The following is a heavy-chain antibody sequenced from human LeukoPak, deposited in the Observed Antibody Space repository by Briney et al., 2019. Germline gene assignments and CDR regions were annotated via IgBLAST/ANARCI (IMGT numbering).Heavy chain of an antibody. CDR3: AKDWPDIVVVPAAILPPPEAFDI. J-gene: IGHJ3*02. D-gene: IGHD2-2*02. V-gene: IGHV3-23*01. CDR1: GFTFSSYA. Sequence: GGSLRLSCAASGFTFSSYAMSWVRQAPGKGLEWVSAISGSGGSTYYADSVKGRFTISRDNSKNTLYLQMNSLRAEDTAVYYCAKDWPDIVVVPAAILPPPEAFDIWGQGTMVTVSS. CDR2: ISGSGGST.